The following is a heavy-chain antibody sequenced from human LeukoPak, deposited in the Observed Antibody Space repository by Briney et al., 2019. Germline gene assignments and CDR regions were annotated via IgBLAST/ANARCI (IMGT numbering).Heavy chain of an antibody. CDR1: GFTFDDYA. Sequence: PGGSLRLSCAASGFTFDDYAMHWVRQAPGKGLEWVSLISGDGGSTYYADSVKGQFTISRDNSKNSLYLQMNSLRTEDTALYYCAKDGYNWNYEGWFDPWGQGTLVTVSS. J-gene: IGHJ5*02. D-gene: IGHD1-7*01. CDR2: ISGDGGST. V-gene: IGHV3-43*02. CDR3: AKDGYNWNYEGWFDP.